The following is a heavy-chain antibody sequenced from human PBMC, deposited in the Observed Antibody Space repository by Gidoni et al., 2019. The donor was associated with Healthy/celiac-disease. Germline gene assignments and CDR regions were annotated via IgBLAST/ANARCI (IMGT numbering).Heavy chain of an antibody. Sequence: VQPQQWCAGLSKPSETLSLTCAVYAGSFSGYYWGWLRQPPGKGLEWSGEINHSESTNYNPSLKSRVTISVDTSKNQFSMKLSSVTAADTAVYYCARRRWFSSSFDYWGQGTLVTVSS. CDR3: ARRRWFSSSFDY. D-gene: IGHD2-15*01. J-gene: IGHJ4*02. CDR2: INHSEST. CDR1: AGSFSGYY. V-gene: IGHV4-34*01.